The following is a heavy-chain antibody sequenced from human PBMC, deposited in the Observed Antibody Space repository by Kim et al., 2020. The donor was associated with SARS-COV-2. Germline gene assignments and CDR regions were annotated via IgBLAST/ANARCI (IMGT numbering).Heavy chain of an antibody. CDR3: ARAGAARPWAVDY. D-gene: IGHD6-6*01. CDR1: GCSLTSYC. CDR2: IAPRDSYT. V-gene: IGHV5-10-1*01. Sequence: GESLKISCKGSGCSLTSYCRGWVWALPGPGLEWMGRIAPRDSYTNYSPSFQGHVTISADKSISTAYLQWSSLKASDTAMYYCARAGAARPWAVDYWGQGTLVTVSS. J-gene: IGHJ4*02.